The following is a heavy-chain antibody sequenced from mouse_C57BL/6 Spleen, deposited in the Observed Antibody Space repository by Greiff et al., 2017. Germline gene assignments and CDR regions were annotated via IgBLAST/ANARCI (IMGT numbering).Heavy chain of an antibody. CDR2: INPNNGGT. CDR3: AIPSDCDRWYAMDY. D-gene: IGHD2-4*01. CDR1: GYTFTDYN. V-gene: IGHV1-18*01. J-gene: IGHJ4*01. Sequence: VQLKESGPELVKPGASVKISCKASGYTFTDYNMDWVKQSHGKSLEWIGDINPNNGGTTYNQKFKGKATLTVDKSSSTAYMELRSLTSEDTAVYYCAIPSDCDRWYAMDYWGPGPSVTFSS.